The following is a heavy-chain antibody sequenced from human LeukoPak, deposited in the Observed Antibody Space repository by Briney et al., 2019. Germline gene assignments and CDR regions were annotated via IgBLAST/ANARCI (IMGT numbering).Heavy chain of an antibody. CDR3: ARAQPYYYGSGSYSSLFDY. CDR1: GGSITNNY. V-gene: IGHV4-34*01. Sequence: PSETLSLTCTVSGGSITNNYWSWIRQPPGKGLEWIGEINHSGSTNYNPSLKSRVTISVDTSKNQFSLKLSSVTAADTAVYYCARAQPYYYGSGSYSSLFDYWGQGTLVTVSS. J-gene: IGHJ4*02. D-gene: IGHD3-10*01. CDR2: INHSGST.